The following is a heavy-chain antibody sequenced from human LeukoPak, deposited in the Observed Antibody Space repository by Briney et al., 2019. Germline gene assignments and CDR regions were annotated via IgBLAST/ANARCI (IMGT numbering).Heavy chain of an antibody. CDR2: IGGNGAFT. CDR3: TTIERFDN. CDR1: GGSISSGDYY. V-gene: IGHV3-23*01. Sequence: PSETLSLTCTVSGGSISSGDYYWSWIRPTPGRGLEWVSTIGGNGAFTIYAESVRGRFTISRDNSKNWLFLQMDSLRADDTAIYYCTTIERFDNWGQGTLVSVSS. D-gene: IGHD5-24*01. J-gene: IGHJ4*02.